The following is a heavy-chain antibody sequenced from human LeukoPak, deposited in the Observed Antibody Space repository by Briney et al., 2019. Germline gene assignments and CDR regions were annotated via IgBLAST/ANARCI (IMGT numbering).Heavy chain of an antibody. D-gene: IGHD3-22*01. CDR3: AKVGDSSGYYYYFDY. V-gene: IGHV3-23*01. Sequence: PGGSLRLSCAASGFTFSGFWMSWVRQAPGKGLEWVSAISGSGRSTYYADSVKGRFTISRDNSKNTLYLQMNSLRAEDTAVYYCAKVGDSSGYYYYFDYWGQGTLVTVSS. CDR2: ISGSGRST. CDR1: GFTFSGFW. J-gene: IGHJ4*02.